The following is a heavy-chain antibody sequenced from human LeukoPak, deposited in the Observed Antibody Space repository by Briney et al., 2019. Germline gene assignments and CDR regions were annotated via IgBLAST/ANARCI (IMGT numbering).Heavy chain of an antibody. CDR1: GYTFTGYY. CDR2: INPNSGGT. Sequence: ASVKVSCKASGYTFTGYYMHWVRQAPGQGLEWMGWINPNSGGTNYAQKFQGRVTMTRDTSISTAYMGLSRLRSDDTAVYYCARVRKVQWELTHAFDIWGQGTMVTVSS. D-gene: IGHD1-26*01. V-gene: IGHV1-2*02. CDR3: ARVRKVQWELTHAFDI. J-gene: IGHJ3*02.